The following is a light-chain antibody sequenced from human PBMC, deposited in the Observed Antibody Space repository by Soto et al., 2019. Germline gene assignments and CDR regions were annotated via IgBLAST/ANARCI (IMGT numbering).Light chain of an antibody. CDR3: QQYNNWPQT. J-gene: IGKJ1*01. Sequence: RQARASVSVSTGQRPTLSCRASQSVSSNLAWYHQKPGQAPRLLIYGSSTRATGIPARFSGSGSGTEFTLTISSLQSEDFAVYYCQQYNNWPQTLGQGTKVDIK. CDR1: QSVSSN. CDR2: GSS. V-gene: IGKV3-15*01.